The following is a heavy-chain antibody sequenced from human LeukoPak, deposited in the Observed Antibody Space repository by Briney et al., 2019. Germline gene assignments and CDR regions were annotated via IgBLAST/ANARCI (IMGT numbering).Heavy chain of an antibody. CDR3: ARGGGLDV. Sequence: GGSLRLSCAASGFTFSSYWMHWVRQVPGKGLVWVSRIRNDGTSMYYADSVKGRFTISRDIAKNSLYLQMSNLRAEDTAVYFCARGGGLDVWGQGATVTVSS. CDR2: IRNDGTSM. V-gene: IGHV3-74*01. CDR1: GFTFSSYW. D-gene: IGHD3-16*01. J-gene: IGHJ6*02.